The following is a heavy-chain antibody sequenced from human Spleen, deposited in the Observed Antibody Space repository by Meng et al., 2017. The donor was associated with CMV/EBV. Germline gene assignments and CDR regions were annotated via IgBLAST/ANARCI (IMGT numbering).Heavy chain of an antibody. CDR1: GITFSRYA. CDR2: LNFGGGGT. V-gene: IGHV3-23*01. CDR3: AKHNSRVVIGGGVDY. D-gene: IGHD3-3*01. J-gene: IGHJ4*02. Sequence: ASGITFSRYAMSWIRQTPGKGLEWVSSLNFGGGGTDYADSVKGRFTISRDNSKNTLYLQMHSLRAEDTAMYYCAKHNSRVVIGGGVDYWGQGTLVTSPQ.